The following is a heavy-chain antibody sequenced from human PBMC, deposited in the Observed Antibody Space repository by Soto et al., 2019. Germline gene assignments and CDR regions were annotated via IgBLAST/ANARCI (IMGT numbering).Heavy chain of an antibody. V-gene: IGHV4-39*01. CDR1: GGAISSSSYY. Sequence: SETLSLTCTVSGGAISSSSYYWGWIRQPPGKGLEWIGSIYYSGSTYYNPSLKSRVTISVDTSKNQFSLKLSSVTAADTAVYYCARSPTDSSGFLFDYWGQGTLVTVSS. CDR2: IYYSGST. CDR3: ARSPTDSSGFLFDY. D-gene: IGHD6-19*01. J-gene: IGHJ4*02.